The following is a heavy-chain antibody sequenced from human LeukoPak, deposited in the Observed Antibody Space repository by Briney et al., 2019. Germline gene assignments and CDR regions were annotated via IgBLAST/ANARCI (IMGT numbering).Heavy chain of an antibody. V-gene: IGHV1-18*01. J-gene: IGHJ4*02. CDR3: GFLIAAAGSIDY. CDR1: GYTFTSYG. D-gene: IGHD6-13*01. CDR2: ISAYNGNT. Sequence: ASVKVSCKASGYTFTSYGISWVRQAPGQGLEWMGWISAYNGNTNYAQRLQGRVTMTTDTSTSTAYMELRSLRSDDTAVYYCGFLIAAAGSIDYWGQGTLVTVSS.